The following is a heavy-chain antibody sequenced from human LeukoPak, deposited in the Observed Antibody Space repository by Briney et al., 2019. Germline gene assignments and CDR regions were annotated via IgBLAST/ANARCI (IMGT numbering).Heavy chain of an antibody. Sequence: QPGRSLRLSCAASGSTFSGHLLHWVRQAPGKGLEWVAGTAYGGGEKYYADSVSGRFTISRDNSDNTVYLQMNGLRLEDTAVYFCAREGDRHLTFDYWGRGTLVTVSS. J-gene: IGHJ4*02. CDR2: TAYGGGEK. CDR1: GSTFSGHL. CDR3: AREGDRHLTFDY. D-gene: IGHD3-16*01. V-gene: IGHV3-30*01.